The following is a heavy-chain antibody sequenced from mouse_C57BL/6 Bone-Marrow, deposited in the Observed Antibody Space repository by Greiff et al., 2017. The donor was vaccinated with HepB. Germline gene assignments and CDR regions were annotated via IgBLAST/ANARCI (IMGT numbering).Heavy chain of an antibody. V-gene: IGHV14-3*01. CDR3: AGNYGSSYWYFDV. J-gene: IGHJ1*03. Sequence: VQLQQSVAELVRPGASVKLSCTASGFNIKNTYMHWVKQRPEQGLEWIGRIDPANGHTKYAPKFQGKATITADTSSNTAYLQLSSLTSEDTAIYYCAGNYGSSYWYFDVWGTGTTVTVSS. CDR2: IDPANGHT. D-gene: IGHD1-1*01. CDR1: GFNIKNTY.